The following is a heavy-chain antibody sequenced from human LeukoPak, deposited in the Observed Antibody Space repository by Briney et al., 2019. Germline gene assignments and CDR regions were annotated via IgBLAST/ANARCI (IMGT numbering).Heavy chain of an antibody. D-gene: IGHD6-6*01. V-gene: IGHV1-24*01. CDR1: GYTLTELS. CDR2: FDPEDGET. CDR3: ATLPGVKYSSSSRTFDY. J-gene: IGHJ4*02. Sequence: ASVKVSCKVSGYTLTELSMHWVRQAPGKGLEWMGGFDPEDGETIYAQKFQGRVTMTEDTSTDTAYMELGSLRSEDTAVYYCATLPGVKYSSSSRTFDYWGQGTLVTVSS.